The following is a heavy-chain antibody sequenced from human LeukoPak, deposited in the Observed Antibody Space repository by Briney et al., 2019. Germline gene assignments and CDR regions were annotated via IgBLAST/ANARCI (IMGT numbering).Heavy chain of an antibody. Sequence: GGSLRLSCAASGLTFSMPPMDWVRQAPGKGLEWVAFIQNDGNSKNYADSVRGRFTISRDTSKNTLYLQMNSLRAEDTAVYYCARGIYGDYVGYWGQGTLVTVSS. D-gene: IGHD4-17*01. CDR2: IQNDGNSK. CDR3: ARGIYGDYVGY. CDR1: GLTFSMPP. J-gene: IGHJ4*02. V-gene: IGHV3-30*02.